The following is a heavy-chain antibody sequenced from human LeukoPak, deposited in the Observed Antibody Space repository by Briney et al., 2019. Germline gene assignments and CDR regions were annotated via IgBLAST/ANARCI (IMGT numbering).Heavy chain of an antibody. Sequence: RGSLRLSCAASGLTFSGYWMNWVRQAPGKGLEWVASIKPDGSEKYYVDSVKCRFTISRDNAKKSLYLQMTSLRDEDTAVYYCARGSGDYSGQGTLVTVSS. CDR1: GLTFSGYW. V-gene: IGHV3-7*04. J-gene: IGHJ4*02. CDR3: ARGSGDY. CDR2: IKPDGSEK.